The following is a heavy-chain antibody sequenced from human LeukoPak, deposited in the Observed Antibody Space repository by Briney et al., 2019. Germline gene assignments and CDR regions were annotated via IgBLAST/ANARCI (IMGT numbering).Heavy chain of an antibody. CDR1: GYTFTGDY. CDR3: ARDPGYCSGGSCFSWFDP. Sequence: GASVKVSCKASGYTFTGDYMHWVRQAPGQGLEWMGWINPNSGGTNYAQKFQGRVTMTRDTSISTAYMELSRLRSDDTAVYYCARDPGYCSGGSCFSWFDPWDQGTLVTVSS. CDR2: INPNSGGT. D-gene: IGHD2-15*01. V-gene: IGHV1-2*02. J-gene: IGHJ5*02.